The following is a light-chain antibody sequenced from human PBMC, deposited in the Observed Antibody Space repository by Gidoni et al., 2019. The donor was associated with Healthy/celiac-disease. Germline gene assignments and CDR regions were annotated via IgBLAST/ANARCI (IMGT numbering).Light chain of an antibody. J-gene: IGKJ1*01. Sequence: DIVFTQSPATLSLSPGERATLPCRASQSVSSYLAWYQQKPGQAPRLLIYDASNRATGIPARFSGSGSGTDFTLTISSLEPEDFAVYYCQQRSNWPTWTFGQGTKVEIK. CDR1: QSVSSY. CDR2: DAS. V-gene: IGKV3-11*01. CDR3: QQRSNWPTWT.